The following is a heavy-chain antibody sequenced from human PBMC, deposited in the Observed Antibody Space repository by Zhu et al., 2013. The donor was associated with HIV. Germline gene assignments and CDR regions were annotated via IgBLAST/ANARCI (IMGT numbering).Heavy chain of an antibody. Sequence: QVQLVQSGAEVKKTGSSVKVSCKASGYTFTDRNLHWLRQAPGQALEWVGWITPFDGNTNYAQKFQDRVTITSDRSMSTAYMDLSSLRSEDTAVYYCARWNGLKTSFDVWGQGTMITVSS. J-gene: IGHJ3*01. V-gene: IGHV1-45*02. CDR3: ARWNGLKTSFDV. CDR1: GYTFTDRN. CDR2: ITPFDGNT. D-gene: IGHD2-8*01.